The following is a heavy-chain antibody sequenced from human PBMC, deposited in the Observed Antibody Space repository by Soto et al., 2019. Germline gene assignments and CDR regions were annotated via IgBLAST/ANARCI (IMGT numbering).Heavy chain of an antibody. V-gene: IGHV1-8*01. CDR1: VYSFTSLD. Sequence: QVQLVQSGAEVREPGASVKVSCKASVYSFTSLDINWVRQTAGQGLEWMGWMQPSTGSTGYAQKFQGRVTMTRDTSINTAYMELTTLTSDDTAFYYCARGVSAGVDYWGQGTLITVSS. CDR2: MQPSTGST. CDR3: ARGVSAGVDY. J-gene: IGHJ4*02. D-gene: IGHD1-26*01.